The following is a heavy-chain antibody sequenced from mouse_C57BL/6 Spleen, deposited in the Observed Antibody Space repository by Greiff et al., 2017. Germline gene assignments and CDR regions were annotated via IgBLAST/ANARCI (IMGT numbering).Heavy chain of an antibody. CDR2: IAPNSGGT. Sequence: VQLQQPGAELVKPGASVKLSCKASGYTFTSYWMHWVKQRPGRGLEWIGRIAPNSGGTKYNEKFKSKATLTVDKPSSTAYMQLSSLTSEDSAVYYCARPYYYGSSYYAMDYWGQGTSVTVSS. J-gene: IGHJ4*01. D-gene: IGHD1-1*01. V-gene: IGHV1-72*01. CDR1: GYTFTSYW. CDR3: ARPYYYGSSYYAMDY.